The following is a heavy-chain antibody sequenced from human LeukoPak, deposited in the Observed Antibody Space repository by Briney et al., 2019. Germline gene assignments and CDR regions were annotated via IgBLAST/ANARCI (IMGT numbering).Heavy chain of an antibody. CDR2: ISAYNGNT. D-gene: IGHD6-13*01. J-gene: IGHJ5*02. Sequence: GASVKVSCKASGYTFTSYGISWLRQAPGQGLEWMGWISAYNGNTNYAQKLQGRVTMTTDTYTRTAYMELRSLRSEDTAMYGCARYVSPIAAAGTFWFDPWREGTLVTVSP. CDR1: GYTFTSYG. CDR3: ARYVSPIAAAGTFWFDP. V-gene: IGHV1-18*01.